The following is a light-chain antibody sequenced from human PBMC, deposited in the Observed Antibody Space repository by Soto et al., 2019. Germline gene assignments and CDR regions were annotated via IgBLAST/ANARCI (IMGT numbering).Light chain of an antibody. CDR2: GTS. CDR1: QNIGKY. V-gene: IGKV1-39*01. J-gene: IGKJ2*01. Sequence: DIQMTQSPSSLSASVGDRVTITCRASQNIGKYLIWYQQKPGKAPNVLMYGTSTLQFGVSSRFSGDGFGTDFTLTVSSLRLEDFATYYCQQSYSLPRTFGQGTKLE. CDR3: QQSYSLPRT.